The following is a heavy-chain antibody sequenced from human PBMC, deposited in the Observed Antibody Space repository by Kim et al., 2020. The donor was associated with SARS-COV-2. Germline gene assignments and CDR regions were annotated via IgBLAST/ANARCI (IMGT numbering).Heavy chain of an antibody. CDR1: GFTFSSYG. CDR3: AKGANLAQLVRFDY. CDR2: ISYDGSNK. J-gene: IGHJ4*02. D-gene: IGHD6-13*01. V-gene: IGHV3-30*18. Sequence: GGSLRLSCAASGFTFSSYGMHWVRQAPGKGLEWVAVISYDGSNKYYADSVKGRFTISRDNSKNTLYLQMNSLRAEDTAVYYCAKGANLAQLVRFDYWGQGTLVTVSS.